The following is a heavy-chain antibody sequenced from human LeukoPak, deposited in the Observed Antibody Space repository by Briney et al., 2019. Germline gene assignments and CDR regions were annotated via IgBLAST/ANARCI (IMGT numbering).Heavy chain of an antibody. V-gene: IGHV3-23*01. Sequence: GGSLRLSCAASGFTFSRYAMSWVRQAPGKGLEWVSAISGSGGSTYYADSVKGRFTISRDNSKNTLYLQMNSLRAEDTAVYYCAKDPRQQQLVPYWGQGTLVTVSS. J-gene: IGHJ4*02. D-gene: IGHD6-13*01. CDR3: AKDPRQQQLVPY. CDR1: GFTFSRYA. CDR2: ISGSGGST.